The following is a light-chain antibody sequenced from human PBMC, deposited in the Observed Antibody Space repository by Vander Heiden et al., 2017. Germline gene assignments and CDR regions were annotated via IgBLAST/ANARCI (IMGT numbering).Light chain of an antibody. CDR1: QDIDKY. J-gene: IGKJ5*01. Sequence: DIQMTQSPSSLSAYVGDRVTITCQASQDIDKYLNWYQQRPGKAPRLLIYEASKLETGVPSRFSGSGSGTDFTFTISSLQPEDVATYYCQQEDNVPITFGQGTPMEIE. V-gene: IGKV1-33*01. CDR2: EAS. CDR3: QQEDNVPIT.